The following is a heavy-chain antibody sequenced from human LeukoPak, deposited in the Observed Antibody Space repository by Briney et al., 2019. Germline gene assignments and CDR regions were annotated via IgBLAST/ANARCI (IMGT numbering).Heavy chain of an antibody. Sequence: ASVKVSCKASGYTFTGYYMHWVRQAPGQGLEWMGWINPNSGGTNYAQKFQGWVTMTRDTSISTAYMELSRLRSDDTAVYYCARAPFEYSSGYDYWGQGTLVTVSS. CDR1: GYTFTGYY. D-gene: IGHD6-19*01. CDR2: INPNSGGT. J-gene: IGHJ4*02. V-gene: IGHV1-2*04. CDR3: ARAPFEYSSGYDY.